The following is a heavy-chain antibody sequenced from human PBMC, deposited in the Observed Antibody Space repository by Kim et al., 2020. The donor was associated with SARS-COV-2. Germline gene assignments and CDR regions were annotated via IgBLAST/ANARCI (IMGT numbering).Heavy chain of an antibody. Sequence: FYASSVKGRFTISRYSSKNTLCMQMNSLRAEDTALYYCARELTGTGAFDIWGQGTMVTVSS. V-gene: IGHV3-33*01. CDR3: ARELTGTGAFDI. D-gene: IGHD1-1*01. J-gene: IGHJ3*02.